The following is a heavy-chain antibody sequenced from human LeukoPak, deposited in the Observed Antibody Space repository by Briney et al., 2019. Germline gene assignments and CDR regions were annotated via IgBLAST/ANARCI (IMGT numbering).Heavy chain of an antibody. CDR2: ISGHQGNT. D-gene: IGHD5-12*01. Sequence: GASVKVSCKASGYTFTTYGIPWVRQAPGQGLEWMGWISGHQGNTKYAQKFQGRVTMTIDTSTSTAYMELRGLSSDDTAIYFCARSSLGTITAGPFDYWGQGTLVAVSS. J-gene: IGHJ4*02. V-gene: IGHV1-18*01. CDR3: ARSSLGTITAGPFDY. CDR1: GYTFTTYG.